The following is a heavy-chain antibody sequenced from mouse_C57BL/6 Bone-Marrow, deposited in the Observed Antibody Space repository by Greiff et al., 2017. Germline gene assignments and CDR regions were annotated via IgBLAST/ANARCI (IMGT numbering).Heavy chain of an antibody. Sequence: EVMLVESGGGLVKPGGSLKLSCAASGFTFSSYTMSWVRQIPEKRLQWVAAISGGGGNTYYPDSVKGRFTISRDNDKNILYLQMSSLRSEDTALYYCSRQVTTVLATKYFDVWGTGTTVTGSS. J-gene: IGHJ1*03. V-gene: IGHV5-9*01. CDR3: SRQVTTVLATKYFDV. CDR1: GFTFSSYT. CDR2: ISGGGGNT. D-gene: IGHD1-1*01.